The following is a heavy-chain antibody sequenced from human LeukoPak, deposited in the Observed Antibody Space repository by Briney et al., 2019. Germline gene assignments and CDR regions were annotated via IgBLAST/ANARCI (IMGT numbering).Heavy chain of an antibody. CDR3: AREGPRGNSQFDY. CDR1: GFTFSNYG. CDR2: IWYDGSNK. V-gene: IGHV3-33*01. D-gene: IGHD2/OR15-2a*01. J-gene: IGHJ4*02. Sequence: PGGSLRLSCAASGFTFSNYGMHWVRQAPGKGLEWVALIWYDGSNKYYTDSVKGRLTISRDNPKDTLFLQMNSLRAEDTAVDYCAREGPRGNSQFDYWGQGTLVTVSS.